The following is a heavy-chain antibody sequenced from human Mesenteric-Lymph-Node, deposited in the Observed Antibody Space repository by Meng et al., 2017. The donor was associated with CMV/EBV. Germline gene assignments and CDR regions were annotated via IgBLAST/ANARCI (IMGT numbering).Heavy chain of an antibody. V-gene: IGHV4-34*01. CDR3: ARGGYSGYAR. J-gene: IGHJ4*02. CDR1: GGSFSGYD. CDR2: SNHSGST. Sequence: SLTCAVYGGSFSGYDWSWVRQAPGKGLEWIGESNHSGSTNYNPSLKSRVTISVDTSKNQFSLKLSSVTAADTAVYYCARGGYSGYARWGQGTLVTVSS. D-gene: IGHD5-12*01.